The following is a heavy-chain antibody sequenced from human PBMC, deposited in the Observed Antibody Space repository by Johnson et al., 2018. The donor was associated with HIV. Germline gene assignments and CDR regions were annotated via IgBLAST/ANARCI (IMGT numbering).Heavy chain of an antibody. V-gene: IGHV3-74*01. CDR3: ARTSCSGARCLGYDPFDV. J-gene: IGHJ3*01. D-gene: IGHD6-19*01. CDR1: GFTFSDHW. Sequence: VQLVESGGGLVQPGGSLRLSCGASGFTFSDHWMQWVRQAPGKGLVWVSRINGDGSRLTYADSVKGRFTIARDNAKNTLYLGLKSLRSEDTAVYYCARTSCSGARCLGYDPFDVWGQGAMVTVSS. CDR2: INGDGSRL.